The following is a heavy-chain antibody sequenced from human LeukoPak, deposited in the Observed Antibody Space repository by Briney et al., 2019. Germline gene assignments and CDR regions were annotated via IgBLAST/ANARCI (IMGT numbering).Heavy chain of an antibody. J-gene: IGHJ5*02. CDR3: ARQRMTTVTRNWFDP. V-gene: IGHV1-2*02. D-gene: IGHD4-17*01. Sequence: ASVKVSCKASGYTFTGYYMHWVRQAPGQGPEWMGWINPNSGGTNYAQKFQGRVTMSRDTSISTAYMELSRLRSDDTAVYYCARQRMTTVTRNWFDPWAREPWSPSPQ. CDR2: INPNSGGT. CDR1: GYTFTGYY.